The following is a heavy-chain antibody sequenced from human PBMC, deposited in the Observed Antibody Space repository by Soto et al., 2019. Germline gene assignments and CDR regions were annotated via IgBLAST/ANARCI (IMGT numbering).Heavy chain of an antibody. J-gene: IGHJ6*02. D-gene: IGHD3-3*01. CDR3: ARDVTDFWSGHEGMDV. Sequence: LSLTFTVSGXSISNGGYYWTWIRQHPGKGLEWIGYIYYSGSTYYNPSLKSRVTISVDTSKNQFSLKLTSVTAADTAVYYCARDVTDFWSGHEGMDVWGQGTTVTVSS. CDR2: IYYSGST. CDR1: GXSISNGGYY. V-gene: IGHV4-31*03.